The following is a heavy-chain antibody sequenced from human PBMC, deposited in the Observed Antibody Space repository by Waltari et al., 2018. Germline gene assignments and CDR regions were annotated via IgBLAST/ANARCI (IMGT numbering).Heavy chain of an antibody. J-gene: IGHJ4*01. Sequence: QVQLHQWGSGLLKPPETLSLTCAVPGAPFSVHFWSWIRQSPGKGLGWVGAIHYSGSTNYNPSLKSRLSLSVDTTKKQFSLRLTSVTAADTGVYFCARYGEVPPNYFFDYWGQGTLVTVSS. CDR1: GAPFSVHF. V-gene: IGHV4-34*01. CDR3: ARYGEVPPNYFFDY. D-gene: IGHD2-21*01. CDR2: IHYSGST.